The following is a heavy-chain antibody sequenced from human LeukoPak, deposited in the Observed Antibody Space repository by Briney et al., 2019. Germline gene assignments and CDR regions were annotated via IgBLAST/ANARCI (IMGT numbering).Heavy chain of an antibody. V-gene: IGHV4-30-2*01. CDR1: GGSISSGGYS. D-gene: IGHD5-18*01. J-gene: IGHJ4*02. Sequence: SETLSLTCAVSGGSISSGGYSWSWIRQPPGKGLEWIGYIYHSGSTNYNPSLKSRVTISVDTSKNQFSLKLSSVTAADTAVYYCARHPSWIQLWLMLSPPYFDYWGQGTLVTVSS. CDR2: IYHSGST. CDR3: ARHPSWIQLWLMLSPPYFDY.